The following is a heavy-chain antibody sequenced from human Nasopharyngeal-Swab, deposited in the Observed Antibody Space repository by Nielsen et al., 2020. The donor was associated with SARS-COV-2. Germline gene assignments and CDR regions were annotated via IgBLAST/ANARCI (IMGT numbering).Heavy chain of an antibody. CDR3: AREYYDILTGYSRFEY. CDR2: IHSSGST. Sequence: SETLSLTCTVSGGTVSGGSISSYYWGWIRQPPGKGLEWIGYIHSSGSTKYNPSLKSRVTISVDTSKNQFSLKLSSVTAADTAVYYCAREYYDILTGYSRFEYWGQGTLVTVSS. V-gene: IGHV4-61*01. CDR1: GGTVSGGSISSYY. J-gene: IGHJ4*02. D-gene: IGHD3-9*01.